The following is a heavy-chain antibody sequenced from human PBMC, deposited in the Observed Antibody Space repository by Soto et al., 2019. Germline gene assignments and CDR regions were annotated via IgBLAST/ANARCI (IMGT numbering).Heavy chain of an antibody. CDR1: GYTFTSYY. J-gene: IGHJ4*02. CDR2: INPSGGST. D-gene: IGHD5-18*01. Sequence: ASVKVSCKASGYTFTSYYMHWVRQAPGQGLEWMGIINPSGGSTSYAQKFQGRVTMTRDTSTSTVYMELSSLRSEDTAVYYCARDLDTAMVSALWYFDYWAQGTLVTVSS. V-gene: IGHV1-46*03. CDR3: ARDLDTAMVSALWYFDY.